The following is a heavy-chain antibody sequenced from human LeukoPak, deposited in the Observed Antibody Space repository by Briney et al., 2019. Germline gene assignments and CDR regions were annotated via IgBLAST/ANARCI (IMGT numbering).Heavy chain of an antibody. CDR1: GCTFSSYW. CDR2: IKQDGSEK. J-gene: IGHJ4*02. Sequence: GGSLRLSCAASGCTFSSYWMSWVRQAPGKGLEGVANIKQDGSEKYYVDSVKGRFTISRDNAKNSLYLQMNSLRAEDTAVYYCARDWRWLQYPYFDYWGQGTLVTVSS. CDR3: ARDWRWLQYPYFDY. D-gene: IGHD5-24*01. V-gene: IGHV3-7*01.